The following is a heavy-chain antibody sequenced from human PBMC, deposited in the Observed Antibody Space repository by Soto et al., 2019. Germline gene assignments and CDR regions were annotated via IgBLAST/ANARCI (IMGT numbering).Heavy chain of an antibody. J-gene: IGHJ4*02. CDR3: ARVNSGSYDSRHLFDY. D-gene: IGHD3-10*01. CDR2: IYYSGST. Sequence: SETLSLTCTVSGGSISSYYWSWIRQPPGKGLEWIGYIYYSGSTNYNPSLKSRVTISVDTSKNQFSLKLSSVTAADTAVYYCARVNSGSYDSRHLFDYWGQGTLVTVSS. V-gene: IGHV4-59*08. CDR1: GGSISSYY.